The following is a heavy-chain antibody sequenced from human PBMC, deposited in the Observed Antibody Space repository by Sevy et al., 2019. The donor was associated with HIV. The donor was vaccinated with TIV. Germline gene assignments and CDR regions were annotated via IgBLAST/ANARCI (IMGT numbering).Heavy chain of an antibody. CDR2: VSSSSSFI. Sequence: GGSLRLSCAASGFTFSSYRMNWVRQAPGKGLEWVSSVSSSSSFIYYADSVKGRFTNSRDNAKNSLYLQMNSLRAEDTAVYYCARDPADGWYFDLWGRRTLVTVSS. CDR3: ARDPADGWYFDL. V-gene: IGHV3-21*01. CDR1: GFTFSSYR. J-gene: IGHJ2*01.